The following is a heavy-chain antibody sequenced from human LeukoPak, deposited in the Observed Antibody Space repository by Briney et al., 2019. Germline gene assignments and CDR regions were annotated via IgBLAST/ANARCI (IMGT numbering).Heavy chain of an antibody. Sequence: GGSLRLSCAASGFTFSTYGMHWVRQAPGEGLEWVAFIRYDGGNEYNGDSVKGRFTISRDNSKNTLYLQMNGLRPEDTAVYYCARGLPSSTRTYNWFDPWGPGTLVTVSS. CDR2: IRYDGGNE. D-gene: IGHD2-2*01. J-gene: IGHJ5*02. CDR1: GFTFSTYG. V-gene: IGHV3-30*02. CDR3: ARGLPSSTRTYNWFDP.